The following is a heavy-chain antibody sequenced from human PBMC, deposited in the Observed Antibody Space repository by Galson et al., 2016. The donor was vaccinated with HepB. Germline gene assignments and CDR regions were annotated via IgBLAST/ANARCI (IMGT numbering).Heavy chain of an antibody. CDR2: IYSGGST. Sequence: SLRLSCAASGFTVNSDYMSWVRQAPGKGLEWVSVIYSGGSTYYADSVKGRFTISRDSSKNTLYLQMYSLRAEDTAVYYCERDYYDGSGNYNDAFDIWGQGIMVTVSS. D-gene: IGHD3-22*01. J-gene: IGHJ3*02. CDR3: ERDYYDGSGNYNDAFDI. V-gene: IGHV3-66*01. CDR1: GFTVNSDY.